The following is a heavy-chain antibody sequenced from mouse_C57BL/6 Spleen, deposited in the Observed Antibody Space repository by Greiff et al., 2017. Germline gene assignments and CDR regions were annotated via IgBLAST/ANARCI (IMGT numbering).Heavy chain of an antibody. Sequence: QVQLQQSGVDLVRPGASVKLSCKASGYTFTDYYINWVKQRPGQGLEWIARINPGSGNTYYNEKLKGKDTLTAEKSSSTAYMQLSSLTSEDSAVYFCARSEWYFDVWGTGTTVTVSS. CDR2: INPGSGNT. V-gene: IGHV1-76*01. CDR1: GYTFTDYY. J-gene: IGHJ1*03. CDR3: ARSEWYFDV.